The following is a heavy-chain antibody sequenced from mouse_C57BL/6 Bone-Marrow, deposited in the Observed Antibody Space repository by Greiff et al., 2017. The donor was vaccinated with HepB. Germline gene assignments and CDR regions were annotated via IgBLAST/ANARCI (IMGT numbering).Heavy chain of an antibody. J-gene: IGHJ3*01. CDR2: IYPGSGNT. V-gene: IGHV1-76*01. CDR3: TTGSWFAY. Sequence: VQLQQSGAELVRPGASVKLSCKASGYTFTDYYINWVKLRPGQGLEWIARIYPGSGNTYYNEKFKGKAKLTAEKSSSTAYMHLSSLTSEDSAVCYCTTGSWFAYWGQVTLVTVSA. D-gene: IGHD1-1*01. CDR1: GYTFTDYY.